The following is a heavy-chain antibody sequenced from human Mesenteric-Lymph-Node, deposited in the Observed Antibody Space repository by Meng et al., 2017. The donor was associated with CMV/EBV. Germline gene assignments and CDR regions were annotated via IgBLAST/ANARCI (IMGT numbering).Heavy chain of an antibody. V-gene: IGHV3-9*01. CDR2: ITWNGGAV. D-gene: IGHD5-12*01. CDR3: VKDRGYRKYYYYYGMDV. J-gene: IGHJ6*02. CDR1: GFNFDDYA. Sequence: LSLTCAASGFNFDDYAMHWVRQAPGKGLEWVSGITWNGGAVGYADSVKGRFTISRDNPKNSLYLQMNSLRIEDTALYYCVKDRGYRKYYYYYGMDVWGQGTTVTVSS.